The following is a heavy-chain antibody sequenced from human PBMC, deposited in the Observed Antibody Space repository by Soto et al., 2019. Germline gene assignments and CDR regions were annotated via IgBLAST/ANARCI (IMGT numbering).Heavy chain of an antibody. CDR3: ASFSSAVVRFDY. Sequence: GGSLRLSCAASGFTFSSYAMSWVRQAPGKGLEWVSAISGSGGSTYYADSVKGRFTISRDNSKNTLYLQMNSLRAEDTAVYYCASFSSAVVRFDYWGQGTLVTVSS. V-gene: IGHV3-23*01. CDR2: ISGSGGST. CDR1: GFTFSSYA. J-gene: IGHJ4*02. D-gene: IGHD6-19*01.